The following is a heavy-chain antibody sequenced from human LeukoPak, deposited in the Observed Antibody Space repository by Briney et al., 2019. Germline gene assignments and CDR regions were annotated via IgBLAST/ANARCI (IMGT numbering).Heavy chain of an antibody. J-gene: IGHJ4*02. CDR2: IRYDGNIK. CDR1: GFTFSSYD. V-gene: IGHV3-30*02. D-gene: IGHD6-19*01. Sequence: PGGSLRLSCAASGFTFSSYDMHWVRRAPGKGLEWVAFIRYDGNIKYFADSVKGRFTISRDNSKNTLYLQMNSLRAEDTAVYYCAKDRIAVHPYYFDYWGQGTLVTVSS. CDR3: AKDRIAVHPYYFDY.